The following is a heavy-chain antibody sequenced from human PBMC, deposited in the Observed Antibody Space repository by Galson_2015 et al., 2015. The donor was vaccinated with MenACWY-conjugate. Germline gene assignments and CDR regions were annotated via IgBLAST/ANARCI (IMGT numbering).Heavy chain of an antibody. V-gene: IGHV3-15*01. J-gene: IGHJ4*02. CDR2: IKSKTHSGTP. CDR1: DFTFSNAR. Sequence: SLRLSCAVSDFTFSNARMTWVRQAPGKGLEWVGRIKSKTHSGTPDYAAPVNGRFTISRDDSRNTVYLEMNGLKAEDTGLYYCTTDYFGQYFFDSWGQGTPVTVSS. CDR3: TTDYFGQYFFDS. D-gene: IGHD2/OR15-2a*01.